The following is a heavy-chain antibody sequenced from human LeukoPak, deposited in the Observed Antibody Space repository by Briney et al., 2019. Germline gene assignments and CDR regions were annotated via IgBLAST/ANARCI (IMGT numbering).Heavy chain of an antibody. D-gene: IGHD6-13*01. CDR3: ARETEAELAAAGTFDY. V-gene: IGHV4-4*07. J-gene: IGHJ4*02. CDR1: GGSISSYY. CDR2: IYTSGST. Sequence: SETLSLTCTVSGGSISSYYWSWIRQPAGKGLEWIGRIYTSGSTNYNPSLKSRVTMSVDTSKNQFSLKLSSVTAADTAVYYCARETEAELAAAGTFDYWGQGTLVTVST.